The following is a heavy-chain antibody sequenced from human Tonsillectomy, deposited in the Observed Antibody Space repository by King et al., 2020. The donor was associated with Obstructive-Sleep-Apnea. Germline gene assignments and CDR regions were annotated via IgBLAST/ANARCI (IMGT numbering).Heavy chain of an antibody. V-gene: IGHV3-30*04. J-gene: IGHJ6*02. Sequence: QVQLVESGGGEVQPGRSLRLSCAASGFTFSSYAMHWVRQAPGKGLEWVAVISYDGSNKYYADSVKGRFTISRDNSKNTLYLQMNSLGAEDTAVYYCARENSYCSSTSCIYYYYGMDVWGQGPTVTVSS. CDR1: GFTFSSYA. CDR3: ARENSYCSSTSCIYYYYGMDV. D-gene: IGHD2-2*01. CDR2: ISYDGSNK.